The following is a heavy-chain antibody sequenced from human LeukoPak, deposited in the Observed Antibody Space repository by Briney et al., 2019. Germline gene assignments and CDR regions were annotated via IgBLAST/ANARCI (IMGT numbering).Heavy chain of an antibody. V-gene: IGHV3-74*01. D-gene: IGHD1-14*01. J-gene: IGHJ4*02. Sequence: GGSLRLSCAASGFTFSTYWMHWVRQAPGKGLVWVSRINSDVSFTSHADSVKGRFTISRDNSKNTLYLQMNSLRAEDTAVYYCASITRDVGYWGQGTLVTVPS. CDR2: INSDVSFT. CDR3: ASITRDVGY. CDR1: GFTFSTYW.